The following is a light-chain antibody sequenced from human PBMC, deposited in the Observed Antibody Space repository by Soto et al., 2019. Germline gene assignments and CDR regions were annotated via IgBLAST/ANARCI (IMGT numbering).Light chain of an antibody. CDR3: MKVPPWPRT. CDR1: QSLVYSDGNTY. J-gene: IGKJ1*01. CDR2: KVS. Sequence: EVVMTQSPLSLPVTLEQSASISCTASQSLVYSDGNTYLTWFQQRPCKSPMRPIYKVSNRESGVRDRFSGSGSGTDFTLRISRLEAEDVGVYYCMKVPPWPRTFGQSTKVEMK. V-gene: IGKV2-30*01.